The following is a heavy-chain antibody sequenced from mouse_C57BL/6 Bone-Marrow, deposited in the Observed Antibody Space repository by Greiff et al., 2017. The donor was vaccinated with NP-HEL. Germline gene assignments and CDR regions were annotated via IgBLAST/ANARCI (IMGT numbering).Heavy chain of an antibody. CDR2: ISSGGSYT. D-gene: IGHD1-1*01. V-gene: IGHV5-6*01. Sequence: EVKLVESGGDLVKPGGSLKLSCAASGFTFSSYGMSWVRLTPDKRLEWVATISSGGSYTYYPDSVKGRFSISRDNAKNTLYLQMSSLKSEDTAMYYCARHGSSPYFDVWGTGTTVTVSS. J-gene: IGHJ1*03. CDR1: GFTFSSYG. CDR3: ARHGSSPYFDV.